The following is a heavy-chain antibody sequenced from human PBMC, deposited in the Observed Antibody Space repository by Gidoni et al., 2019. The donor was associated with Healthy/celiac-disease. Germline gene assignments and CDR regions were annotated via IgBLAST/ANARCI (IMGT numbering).Heavy chain of an antibody. D-gene: IGHD1-26*01. J-gene: IGHJ4*02. V-gene: IGHV1-3*01. CDR2: GNT. Sequence: GNTKYSQKFQGRVTITRDTSASTAYMELSSLRSEDTAVYYCARAGTGGSYGNWGQGTLVTVSS. CDR3: ARAGTGGSYGN.